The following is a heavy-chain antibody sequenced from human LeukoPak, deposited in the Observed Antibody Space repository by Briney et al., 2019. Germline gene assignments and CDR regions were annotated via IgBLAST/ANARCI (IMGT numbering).Heavy chain of an antibody. V-gene: IGHV4-38-2*01. CDR3: ARPLGSSWSYYYFYYMDV. Sequence: SETLSLTCAVSGYSINSDYYWGWIRQPPGKGLEWIGSIYYSGSTYYNPSLKSRVTISVDTSKNQFSLKLSSVTAADTAVYYCARPLGSSWSYYYFYYMDVWGKGTTVTVSS. CDR2: IYYSGST. J-gene: IGHJ6*03. D-gene: IGHD6-13*01. CDR1: GYSINSDYY.